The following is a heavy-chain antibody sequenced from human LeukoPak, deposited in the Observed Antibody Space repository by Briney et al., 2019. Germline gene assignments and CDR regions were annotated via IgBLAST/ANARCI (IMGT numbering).Heavy chain of an antibody. Sequence: GGSLRLSCAASGFTFSSYSMNWVRQAPGKGLEWVSYISSSSSNIYYADSVKGRFAISRDKAKNSMYLQMNSLRAEDTAVYYCASALHSYGSGGTDYWGQGTLVTVSS. CDR3: ASALHSYGSGGTDY. CDR2: ISSSSSNI. V-gene: IGHV3-48*01. D-gene: IGHD5-18*01. J-gene: IGHJ4*02. CDR1: GFTFSSYS.